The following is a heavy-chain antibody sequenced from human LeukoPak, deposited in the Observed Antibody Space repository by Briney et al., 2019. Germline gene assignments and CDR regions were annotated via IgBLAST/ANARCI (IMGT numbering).Heavy chain of an antibody. Sequence: SETLSLTCTVSGGSIGSSNYYWGWIRQSPGMGLEWIVTLLKSGTTYFNPTLRSRVTISVDTSKNQFSLKLTSVTAADTAVYYCARLRGGVQLWADWGQGTLVTVSS. D-gene: IGHD5-18*01. V-gene: IGHV4-39*01. J-gene: IGHJ4*02. CDR1: GGSIGSSNYY. CDR3: ARLRGGVQLWAD. CDR2: LLKSGTT.